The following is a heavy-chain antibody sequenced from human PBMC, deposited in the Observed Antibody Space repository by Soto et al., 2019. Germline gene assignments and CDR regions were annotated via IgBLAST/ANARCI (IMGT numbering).Heavy chain of an antibody. J-gene: IGHJ4*02. CDR1: GFTFSSYS. D-gene: IGHD4-17*01. CDR2: ISSSSSYI. V-gene: IGHV3-21*01. CDR3: AREGENDYGDYGTYYFDY. Sequence: GGSLRLSCAASGFTFSSYSMNWVRQAPGKGLEWVSSISSSSSYIYYADSVKGRFTISRDNAKNSLYLQMNSLRAEDTAVYYCAREGENDYGDYGTYYFDYWGQGTLVTVSS.